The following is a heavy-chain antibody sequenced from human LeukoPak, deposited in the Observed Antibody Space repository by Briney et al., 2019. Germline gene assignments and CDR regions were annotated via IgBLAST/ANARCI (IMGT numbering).Heavy chain of an antibody. J-gene: IGHJ2*01. V-gene: IGHV4-34*01. CDR2: IIHIGST. CDR3: ARGGSSWYQSYWYFDH. Sequence: AQSLSPTCPLYGASFSGYYSSWIRQPPRNWLEWIGEIIHIGSTNYHTSLRSRVTISVDTSKNQFSRKLSSVTAADPAVYYCARGGSSWYQSYWYFDHWGRGTLVTVSS. D-gene: IGHD6-13*01. CDR1: GASFSGYY.